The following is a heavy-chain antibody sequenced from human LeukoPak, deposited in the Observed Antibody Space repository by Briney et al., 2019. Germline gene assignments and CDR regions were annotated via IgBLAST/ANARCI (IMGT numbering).Heavy chain of an antibody. J-gene: IGHJ4*02. CDR3: ARPFEPKQYGDSDY. V-gene: IGHV4-39*01. D-gene: IGHD4-17*01. CDR2: IYYSGST. CDR1: GGSISSSSYY. Sequence: PSETLSLTCTVSGGSISSSSYYWGWIRQPPGKGLEWIGSIYYSGSTYYNPSLKSRVTISVDTSKNQFSLRLSSVTAADTAVYYCARPFEPKQYGDSDYWGQGTLVTVSS.